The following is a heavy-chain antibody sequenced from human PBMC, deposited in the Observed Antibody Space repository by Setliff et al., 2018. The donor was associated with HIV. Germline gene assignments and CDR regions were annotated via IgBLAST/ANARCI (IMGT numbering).Heavy chain of an antibody. CDR2: ISGHTINV. V-gene: IGHV3-23*01. Sequence: SSETLRLSCAASGFDFSSHAMSWVRQAPGKGLEWLSVISGHTINVYYADSVKGRSTISRDNSKNTLYLQLNSLSAEDTAIYYCAKRLAGSNTWYHFDTWGQGTLVTVSS. D-gene: IGHD6-13*01. CDR3: AKRLAGSNTWYHFDT. CDR1: GFDFSSHA. J-gene: IGHJ4*02.